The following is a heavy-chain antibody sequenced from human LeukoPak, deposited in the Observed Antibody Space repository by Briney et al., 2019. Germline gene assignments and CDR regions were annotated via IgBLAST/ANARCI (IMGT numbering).Heavy chain of an antibody. CDR2: ISSSSSYI. J-gene: IGHJ6*02. CDR3: AGDSGTHRYPGGYYYYGMDV. V-gene: IGHV3-21*01. CDR1: GFTFSSYS. D-gene: IGHD1-26*01. Sequence: GGSLRLSCAASGFTFSSYSMNWVRQAPGKGLEWVSSISSSSSYIYYADSVKGRFTISRDNAKNSLYLQMNSLRVEDTAVYYCAGDSGTHRYPGGYYYYGMDVWGQGTTVTVSS.